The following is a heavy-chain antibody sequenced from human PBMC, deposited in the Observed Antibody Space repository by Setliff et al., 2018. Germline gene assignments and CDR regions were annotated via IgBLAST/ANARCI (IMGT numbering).Heavy chain of an antibody. D-gene: IGHD3-16*01. Sequence: PGGSLRLSCAASGFTFSSYAMSWVRQAPGKGLEWVSTISGSGGNTYYADSVKGRFTISRDNAKNSLYLQMNSLRAEDTAVYYCARDGGEYWGQGTLVTVSS. CDR1: GFTFSSYA. CDR2: ISGSGGNT. V-gene: IGHV3-23*01. CDR3: ARDGGEY. J-gene: IGHJ4*02.